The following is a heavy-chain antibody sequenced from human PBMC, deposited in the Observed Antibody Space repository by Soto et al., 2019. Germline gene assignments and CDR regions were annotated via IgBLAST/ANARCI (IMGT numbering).Heavy chain of an antibody. V-gene: IGHV3-33*01. Sequence: QVQLVESGGGVVQPGRSLRLSCAASGFTFSSYGMHWVRQAPGKGLEWVAVIWYDGSNKYYADSVKGRFTISRDNSKNSLYLQMNSLIAEDTAVYYCAREEWVRGAFDIWGQGTMVTVSS. CDR3: AREEWVRGAFDI. CDR1: GFTFSSYG. CDR2: IWYDGSNK. J-gene: IGHJ3*02. D-gene: IGHD3-10*01.